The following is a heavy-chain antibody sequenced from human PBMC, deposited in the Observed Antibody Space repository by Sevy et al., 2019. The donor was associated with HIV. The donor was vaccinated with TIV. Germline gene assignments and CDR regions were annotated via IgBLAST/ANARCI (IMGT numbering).Heavy chain of an antibody. J-gene: IGHJ6*02. Sequence: GGSLRLSCVASGFTFSSYAMSWVRQAPGKGLEWVSAISGSGGSTYYADSVKGRFTISRDNSKNTLYLQMNSLRAEDTAVYYCAKSPAPMIVVGGDYGMDVWGQGTTVTVSS. CDR3: AKSPAPMIVVGGDYGMDV. CDR1: GFTFSSYA. D-gene: IGHD3-22*01. CDR2: ISGSGGST. V-gene: IGHV3-23*01.